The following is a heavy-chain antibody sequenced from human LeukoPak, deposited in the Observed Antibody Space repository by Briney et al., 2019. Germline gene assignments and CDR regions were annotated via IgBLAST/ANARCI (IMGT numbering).Heavy chain of an antibody. Sequence: SEALSLTCTVSGGSISSYYWSWIRQPAGKGLEWIGRIYTSGSTNYNPSLKSRVTMSIDTSKNQFSLKLSSVTAADTAVYYCARGLVATKRFDYWGQGTLVTVSS. D-gene: IGHD5-12*01. V-gene: IGHV4-4*07. CDR3: ARGLVATKRFDY. CDR2: IYTSGST. J-gene: IGHJ4*02. CDR1: GGSISSYY.